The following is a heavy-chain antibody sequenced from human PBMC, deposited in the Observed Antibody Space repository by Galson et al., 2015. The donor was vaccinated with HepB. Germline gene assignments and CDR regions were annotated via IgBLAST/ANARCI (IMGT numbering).Heavy chain of an antibody. Sequence: SVKVSCKASGYTFTGYYMHWVRQAPGQGLEWMGWINPNSGGTNYAQKFQGRVTMTRDTSISTAYMELSRLRSDDTAVYYCARVLTAMVTGYYGMDVWGQGTTVTVSS. CDR2: INPNSGGT. D-gene: IGHD5-18*01. CDR3: ARVLTAMVTGYYGMDV. CDR1: GYTFTGYY. V-gene: IGHV1-2*02. J-gene: IGHJ6*02.